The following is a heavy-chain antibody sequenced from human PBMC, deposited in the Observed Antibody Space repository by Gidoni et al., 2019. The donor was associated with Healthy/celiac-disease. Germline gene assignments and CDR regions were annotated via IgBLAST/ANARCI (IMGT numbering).Heavy chain of an antibody. D-gene: IGHD3-10*01. J-gene: IGHJ4*02. CDR3: ARGPPAVLWFGELSNYFDY. CDR1: GGSFSGYY. CDR2: INHSGST. Sequence: QVQLQQWGAGLLKPSETLSLTCAVYGGSFSGYYWSWIRQPPGQGLEWIGEINHSGSTNYNPSLKSRVTISVDTSNNQFSLKLSSVTAADTAVYYCARGPPAVLWFGELSNYFDYWGQGTLVTVSS. V-gene: IGHV4-34*01.